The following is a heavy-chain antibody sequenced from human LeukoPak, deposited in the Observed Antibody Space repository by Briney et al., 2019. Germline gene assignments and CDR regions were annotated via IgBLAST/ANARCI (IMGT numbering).Heavy chain of an antibody. CDR1: GGTFSSYA. V-gene: IGHV1-69*05. CDR2: IIPIFGTA. D-gene: IGHD2-2*01. CDR3: ARAISRGPDAFDV. J-gene: IGHJ3*01. Sequence: SVKVSCKASGGTFSSYAISWVRQAPGQGLEWMGGIIPIFGTANYAQKFQGRVTITTDESTSTAYMELSSLRSEDTAVYYCARAISRGPDAFDVWGQGTMVTVSS.